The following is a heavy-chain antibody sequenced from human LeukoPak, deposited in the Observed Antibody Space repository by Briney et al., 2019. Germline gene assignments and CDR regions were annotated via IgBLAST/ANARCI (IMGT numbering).Heavy chain of an antibody. CDR2: IYYSGST. Sequence: SETLSLTCTVSGGSISSSRYYWSWIRQHPGKGLEWIGYIYYSGSTYYNPSLKSRVTISLDTSKNQFSLKLTSVTAADTAVYYCARDRWFDPWGQGTLVTVSS. CDR3: ARDRWFDP. J-gene: IGHJ5*02. V-gene: IGHV4-31*03. CDR1: GGSISSSRYY.